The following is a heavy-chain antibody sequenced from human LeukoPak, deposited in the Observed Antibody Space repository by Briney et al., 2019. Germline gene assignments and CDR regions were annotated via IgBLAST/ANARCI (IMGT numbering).Heavy chain of an antibody. CDR3: ARGYSYGDAFDT. Sequence: GGSLRLSCAASGFTFSSYGMHWVRQAPGKGLEWVAVIWYDGSNKYYADSVKGRFTISRDNSKTTLYLQMNSLRAEDTAVYYCARGYSYGDAFDTWGQGTMVTVSS. J-gene: IGHJ3*02. CDR2: IWYDGSNK. CDR1: GFTFSSYG. D-gene: IGHD5-18*01. V-gene: IGHV3-33*01.